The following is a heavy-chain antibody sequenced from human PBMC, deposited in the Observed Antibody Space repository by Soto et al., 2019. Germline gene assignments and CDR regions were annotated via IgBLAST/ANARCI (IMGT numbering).Heavy chain of an antibody. CDR3: AQLVAGAGSCF. CDR1: GFSFSTFP. CDR2: IGGSGSST. V-gene: IGHV3-23*01. Sequence: PGGSLRLSCAASGFSFSTFPMTWVRQAPGKGLEWVSAIGGSGSSTYYADSVKGRFTISRDNSKNTLYLQMNSLRAEDTAVYFCAQLVAGAGSCFWGQGTLVTVSS. J-gene: IGHJ4*02. D-gene: IGHD6-13*01.